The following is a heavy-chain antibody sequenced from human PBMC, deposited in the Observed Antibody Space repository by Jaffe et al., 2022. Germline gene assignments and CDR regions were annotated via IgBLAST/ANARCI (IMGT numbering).Heavy chain of an antibody. CDR1: GYSFTSYW. D-gene: IGHD3-10*01. J-gene: IGHJ3*02. V-gene: IGHV5-51*01. CDR3: ARQRKYPVLLWFRENVGAFDI. CDR2: IYPGDSDT. Sequence: EVQLVQSGAEVKKPGESLKISCKGSGYSFTSYWIGWVRQMPGKGLEWMGIIYPGDSDTRYSPSFQGQVTISADKSISTAYLQWSSLKASDTAMYYCARQRKYPVLLWFRENVGAFDIWGQGTMVTVSS.